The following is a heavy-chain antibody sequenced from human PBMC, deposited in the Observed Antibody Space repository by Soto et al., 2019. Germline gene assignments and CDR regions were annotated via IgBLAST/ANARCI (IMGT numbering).Heavy chain of an antibody. V-gene: IGHV3-7*01. J-gene: IGHJ6*03. CDR1: GFTFSSYW. CDR3: ARGAPGSKEGAGEYYYYYYMDV. Sequence: GGSLRLSCAASGFTFSSYWMSWVRQAPGKGLEWVANIKQDGSEKYYVDSVKGRFTISRDNAKNSLYLQMNSLRAEDTAVYYCARGAPGSKEGAGEYYYYYYMDVWGKGTTVTVSS. CDR2: IKQDGSEK. D-gene: IGHD3-10*01.